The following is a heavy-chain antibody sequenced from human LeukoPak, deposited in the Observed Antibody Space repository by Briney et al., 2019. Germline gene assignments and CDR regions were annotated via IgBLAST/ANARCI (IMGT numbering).Heavy chain of an antibody. D-gene: IGHD1-7*01. CDR1: GGSFSNYY. Sequence: SETLSFTCAVYGGSFSNYYWSWIRQPPGKGLEWIGEINDSGRINYNPSLMSRVTISVDKSKNQFSLKLSSVTAADTAVYYCARRWNYGRNYYIDVWGKGATVSVSS. V-gene: IGHV4-34*01. CDR3: ARRWNYGRNYYIDV. CDR2: INDSGRI. J-gene: IGHJ6*03.